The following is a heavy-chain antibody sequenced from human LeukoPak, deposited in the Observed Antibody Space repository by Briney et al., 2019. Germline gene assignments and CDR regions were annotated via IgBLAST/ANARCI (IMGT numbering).Heavy chain of an antibody. J-gene: IGHJ6*03. D-gene: IGHD6-13*01. V-gene: IGHV4-4*02. CDR1: GGSISSSNW. CDR3: GTTAAGYYYYYYMDV. CDR2: IYHSGNT. Sequence: PSGTLSLTCAVSGGSISSSNWWTWVRQSPGKGLEWIGEIYHSGNTNYNPSLKSRVTISVDKSKNQFSLKLSSVTAAATAVYYCGTTAAGYYYYYYMDVWGKGTTVTVSS.